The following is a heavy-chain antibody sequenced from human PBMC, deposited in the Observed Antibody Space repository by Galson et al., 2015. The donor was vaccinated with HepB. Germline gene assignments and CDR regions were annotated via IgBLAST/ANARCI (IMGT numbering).Heavy chain of an antibody. J-gene: IGHJ4*02. CDR1: GFTFSNYG. V-gene: IGHV3-30*18. CDR2: ISYDDGKK. CDR3: VKGGACRCGNSYYYSLAQ. Sequence: SLRLSCAASGFTFSNYGMHWVRQAPGKGLEWVAIISYDDGKKYYADSVAGRFTVSRDNAKNTVHLQMDSLKPEDTALYYCVKGGACRCGNSYYYSLAQWGQGTPVTVSS. D-gene: IGHD2-15*01.